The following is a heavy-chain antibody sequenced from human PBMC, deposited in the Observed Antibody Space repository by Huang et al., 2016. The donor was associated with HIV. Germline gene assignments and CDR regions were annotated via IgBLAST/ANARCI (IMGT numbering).Heavy chain of an antibody. CDR2: IYTTGSP. D-gene: IGHD2-8*01. CDR1: GGSISSYY. Sequence: QVQLQESGPGLVKPSETLSLTCTVSGGSISSYYWSWIRPPAGKGLEWIGRIYTTGSPHYHPSLKSRVTMSVDTSKNHFSLKLSSVTAADTAVYYCARLQMLSGSDAFDIWGQGTMVTVSS. V-gene: IGHV4-4*07. CDR3: ARLQMLSGSDAFDI. J-gene: IGHJ3*02.